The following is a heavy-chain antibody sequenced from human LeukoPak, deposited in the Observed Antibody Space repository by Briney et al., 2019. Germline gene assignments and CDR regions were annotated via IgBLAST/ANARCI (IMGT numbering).Heavy chain of an antibody. D-gene: IGHD3-10*01. CDR1: RLNFSRYW. Sequence: GGSLRLSCAGSRLNFSRYWMNWVRQAPGKGLEWVSAISGSGGSTYYADSVKGRFTISRDNSKNTLYLQMNSLRAEDTAVYYCAKAPPYYYGSGSYYTRNYFDYWGQGTLVTVSS. CDR2: ISGSGGST. V-gene: IGHV3-23*01. J-gene: IGHJ4*02. CDR3: AKAPPYYYGSGSYYTRNYFDY.